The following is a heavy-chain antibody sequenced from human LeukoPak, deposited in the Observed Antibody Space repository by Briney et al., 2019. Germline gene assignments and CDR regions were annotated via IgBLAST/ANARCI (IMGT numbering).Heavy chain of an antibody. CDR3: ARERRRSANYDSSGFDY. CDR1: GGSISSYH. V-gene: IGHV4-59*01. D-gene: IGHD3-22*01. Sequence: PSETLSLTCTVSGGSISSYHWSWIRQPPGKGLEWIGYIYYSGGTNYNPSLKSRVTISVDTSKNQFSLKLSSVTAADTAVYYCARERRRSANYDSSGFDYWGQGTLVTVSS. J-gene: IGHJ4*02. CDR2: IYYSGGT.